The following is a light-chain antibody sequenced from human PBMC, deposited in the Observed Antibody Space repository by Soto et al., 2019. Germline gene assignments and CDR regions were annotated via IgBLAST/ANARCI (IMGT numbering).Light chain of an antibody. Sequence: QSALTQPASVSGSPGQSITISCTGTSSDVGGYNYVSWYQQHPGKVPKLMIYEVTDRPSGVSNRFSGSKSGNTASLTISGLQAEDEADYYCSSYTIPSTRVFGGGTKLTVL. V-gene: IGLV2-14*01. CDR3: SSYTIPSTRV. CDR2: EVT. J-gene: IGLJ3*02. CDR1: SSDVGGYNY.